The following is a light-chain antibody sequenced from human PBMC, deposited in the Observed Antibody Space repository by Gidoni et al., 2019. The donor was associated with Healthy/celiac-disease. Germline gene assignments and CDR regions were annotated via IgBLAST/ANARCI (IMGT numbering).Light chain of an antibody. CDR2: GAS. CDR1: QSVSSSY. CDR3: QQYGSSPGT. Sequence: EIVLTQSPGTLSLSPGERATLPCRASQSVSSSYLAWYQQKPGQAPSLLIYGASSRATGIPDRFSGSGSGTDFTLTISRMEPEDFAVYYCQQYGSSPGTFGQGTKLEIK. J-gene: IGKJ2*01. V-gene: IGKV3-20*01.